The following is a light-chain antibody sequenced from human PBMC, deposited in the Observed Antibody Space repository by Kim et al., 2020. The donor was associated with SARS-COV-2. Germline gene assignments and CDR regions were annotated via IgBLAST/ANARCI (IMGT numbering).Light chain of an antibody. J-gene: IGKJ5*01. CDR2: DAS. V-gene: IGKV3-20*01. CDR3: QHYGGSAT. Sequence: IVLTQSPGTLSLSPGERATLSCRASQSVASNSLAWYQQRPGQSPRPLIYDASRRATGIPERFSGSGSGTDFTLTISRLESEDFAVYYCQHYGGSATFGQGTRLEIK. CDR1: QSVASNS.